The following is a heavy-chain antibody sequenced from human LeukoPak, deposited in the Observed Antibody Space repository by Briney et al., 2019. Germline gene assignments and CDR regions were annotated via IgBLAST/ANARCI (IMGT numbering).Heavy chain of an antibody. CDR1: GDSISSYY. V-gene: IGHV4-59*01. D-gene: IGHD6-19*01. CDR2: IYYSGST. Sequence: SETLSLTCNVSGDSISSYYWGWIRQPPGKGLDWIGYIYYSGSTNYNPSLKSRVTISVDTSKNQFSLKLSSVTAADTAVYYCASTPSSGWYEGYYFDYWGQGTLVTVSS. J-gene: IGHJ4*02. CDR3: ASTPSSGWYEGYYFDY.